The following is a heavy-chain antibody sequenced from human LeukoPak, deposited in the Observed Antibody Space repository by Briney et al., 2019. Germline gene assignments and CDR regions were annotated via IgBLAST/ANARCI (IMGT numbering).Heavy chain of an antibody. CDR1: GGSISGYY. Sequence: SETLSLTCTVSGGSISGYYWSWIRQPPGKGLEWIGYKYHSGSPNYNPSLKSRVTISVDTSKNQFSLKLSSVTAADTAVYYCARYASDSSGYYYNFDYWGQGSLVTVSS. J-gene: IGHJ4*02. CDR3: ARYASDSSGYYYNFDY. V-gene: IGHV4-59*08. D-gene: IGHD3-22*01. CDR2: KYHSGSP.